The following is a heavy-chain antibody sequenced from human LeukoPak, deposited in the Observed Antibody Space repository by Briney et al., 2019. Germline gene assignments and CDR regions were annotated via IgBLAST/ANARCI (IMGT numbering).Heavy chain of an antibody. D-gene: IGHD4-17*01. J-gene: IGHJ4*02. CDR3: ARERHYGDSGSFDY. CDR2: ISSSSNYI. CDR1: GFTFSDYS. Sequence: KAGGSLRLSCAASGFTFSDYSMNWVHQAPGKGLEWVSSISSSSNYIYYADSVKGRFTISRDNAKNSLYLQMNSLRADDTAVYYCARERHYGDSGSFDYWGQGTLVTVSS. V-gene: IGHV3-21*01.